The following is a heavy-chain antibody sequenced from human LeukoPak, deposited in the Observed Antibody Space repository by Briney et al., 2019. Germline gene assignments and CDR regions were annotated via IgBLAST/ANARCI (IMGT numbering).Heavy chain of an antibody. CDR2: INPSGGST. J-gene: IGHJ4*02. V-gene: IGHV1-46*01. D-gene: IGHD4-17*01. Sequence: ASVKVSCKASGYTFTSYYMHWVRKAPGQGLEWMGIINPSGGSTSYAQKFQGRVTMTRDTSTSTVYMELSSLRSEDTAVYHCARLNYGDYLIDYWGQGTLVTVSS. CDR1: GYTFTSYY. CDR3: ARLNYGDYLIDY.